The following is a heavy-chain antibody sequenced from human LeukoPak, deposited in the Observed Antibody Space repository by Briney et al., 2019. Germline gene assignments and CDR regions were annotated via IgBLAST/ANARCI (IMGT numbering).Heavy chain of an antibody. J-gene: IGHJ6*02. CDR3: AKDKGIAVAGSPSYYYYGMDV. CDR2: ISWNSGSI. CDR1: GFTFDDYA. V-gene: IGHV3-9*01. D-gene: IGHD6-19*01. Sequence: GGSLRLSCAASGFTFDDYAIHWVRQAPGKGLEWVSGISWNSGSIGYADSVKGRFTISRDNAKNSLYLQMNSLRAEDTALYYCAKDKGIAVAGSPSYYYYGMDVWGQGTTVTVSS.